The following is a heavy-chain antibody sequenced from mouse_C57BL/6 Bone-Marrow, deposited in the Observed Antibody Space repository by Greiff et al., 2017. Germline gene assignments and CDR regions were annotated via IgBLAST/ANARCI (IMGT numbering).Heavy chain of an antibody. CDR2: ISSGSSTI. J-gene: IGHJ3*01. CDR1: GFTFSDYG. V-gene: IGHV5-17*01. Sequence: EVKLMESGGGLVKPGGSLKLSCAASGFTFSDYGMHWVRQAPEKGLEWVGYISSGSSTIYYADTVKGRFTISRDNAKNTLFLHMTSLRSEDTALYYCASDYGFAYWGQGTLVTVSA. CDR3: ASDYGFAY. D-gene: IGHD2-13*01.